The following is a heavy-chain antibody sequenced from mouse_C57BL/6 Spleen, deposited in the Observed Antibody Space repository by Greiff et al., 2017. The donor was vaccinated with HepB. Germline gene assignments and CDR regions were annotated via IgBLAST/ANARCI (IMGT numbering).Heavy chain of an antibody. Sequence: EESGPGLVKPSQSLSLTCSVTGYSITSGYYWNWIRQFPGNKLEWMGYISYDGSNNYNPSLKNRISITRDTSKNQFFLKLNSVTTEDTATYYCARDQGDYDYAMDYWGQGTSVTVSS. V-gene: IGHV3-6*01. CDR1: GYSITSGYY. CDR3: ARDQGDYDYAMDY. J-gene: IGHJ4*01. D-gene: IGHD1-1*01. CDR2: ISYDGSN.